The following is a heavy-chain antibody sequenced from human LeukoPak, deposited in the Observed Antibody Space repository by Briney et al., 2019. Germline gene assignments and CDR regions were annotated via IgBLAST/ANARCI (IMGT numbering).Heavy chain of an antibody. Sequence: QSGGSLRLSCAASGFTFSSYAMSWVRQAPGKGLEWVSAISGSGGSTYYADSVKGRFTISRDNSKNTLYLQMNSLRAEDTAVYYCAKSGLVWSSSWYTHFDYWGQGTLVTVSS. CDR3: AKSGLVWSSSWYTHFDY. V-gene: IGHV3-23*01. CDR2: ISGSGGST. D-gene: IGHD6-13*01. J-gene: IGHJ4*02. CDR1: GFTFSSYA.